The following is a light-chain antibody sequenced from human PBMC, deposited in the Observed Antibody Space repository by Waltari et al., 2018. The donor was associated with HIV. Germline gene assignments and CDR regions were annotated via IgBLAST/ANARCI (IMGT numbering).Light chain of an antibody. V-gene: IGLV1-44*01. CDR1: NSNIGSNT. J-gene: IGLJ1*01. Sequence: QSVLTQTPSASGTPGQRVDLSCSGSNSNIGSNTVTWYLQVPGTAPKPLIHSNEHRPSGVPYRVSGSKSGTSASLAISGLQPEDEADYYCAAWDDSLNGYVFGTGTKVTVL. CDR3: AAWDDSLNGYV. CDR2: SNE.